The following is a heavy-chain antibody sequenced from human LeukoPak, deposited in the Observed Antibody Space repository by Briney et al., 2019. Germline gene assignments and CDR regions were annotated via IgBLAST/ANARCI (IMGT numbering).Heavy chain of an antibody. Sequence: PSGTLSLTCTVSGDSITAPKWWSWVRQAPGEGLEWIGEIYHDRTTSFNPSLKSRLTISVDKSANQFFLNLSSVSATDTAVYYCVGRGLYGGTWLFEYWGQGALVTVSS. CDR3: VGRGLYGGTWLFEY. J-gene: IGHJ4*02. D-gene: IGHD2-8*01. V-gene: IGHV4-4*02. CDR2: IYHDRTT. CDR1: GDSITAPKW.